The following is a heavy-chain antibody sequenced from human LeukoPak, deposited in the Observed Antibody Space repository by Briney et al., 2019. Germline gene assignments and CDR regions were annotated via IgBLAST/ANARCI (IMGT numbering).Heavy chain of an antibody. CDR2: ISGSGGST. CDR1: GFTFSSYA. V-gene: IGHV3-23*01. J-gene: IGHJ4*02. CDR3: AKDRGVRQDY. Sequence: GGSLRLSCAASGFTFSSYAMSWVRQAPGKGLEWVSAISGSGGSTYYADSVKGRFTISRDNSKNTLYLQMNSMRAEDTPVYYCAKDRGVRQDYWGQGTLVTVSS. D-gene: IGHD3-10*01.